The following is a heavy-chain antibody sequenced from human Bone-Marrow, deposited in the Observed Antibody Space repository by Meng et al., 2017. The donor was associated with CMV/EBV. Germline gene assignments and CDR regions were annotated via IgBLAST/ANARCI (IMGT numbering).Heavy chain of an antibody. CDR3: AHNSIRVYFDY. J-gene: IGHJ4*02. V-gene: IGHV2-5*02. D-gene: IGHD2/OR15-2a*01. CDR1: GFTLSTSGVG. CDR2: IYWDDDK. Sequence: QITLKESGHTLVKPTQTIRLTCTFSGFTLSTSGVGVGWIRQPPGKALEWLALIYWDDDKRYSPSLKSRLTITKDTSKNQVVLTMTNMDPVDTATYYCAHNSIRVYFDYWGQGTLVTVSS.